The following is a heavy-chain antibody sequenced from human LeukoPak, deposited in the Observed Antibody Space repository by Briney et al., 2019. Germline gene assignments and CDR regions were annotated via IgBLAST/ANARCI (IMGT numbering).Heavy chain of an antibody. J-gene: IGHJ4*02. V-gene: IGHV3-74*01. D-gene: IGHD2/OR15-2a*01. CDR3: TSFYETN. CDR1: GFIFTKYW. CDR2: VNSDGSAT. Sequence: GGSLRLSCAASGFIFTKYWMHWVRQAPGKGLVWVSHVNSDGSATSYADSVKGRFTISRDNAKNTVYLHVNSLRVEDTAVYYCTSFYETNWGQGTLVTVPS.